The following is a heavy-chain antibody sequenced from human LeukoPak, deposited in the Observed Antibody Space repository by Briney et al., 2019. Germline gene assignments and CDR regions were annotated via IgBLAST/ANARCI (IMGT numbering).Heavy chain of an antibody. Sequence: PSETLSLTCTVSGGSISSYYWSWIRQPPGKGLEWIGYIYYSGSTNYNPSLKSRVTISVDTSKNQFSLKLSSVTAADTAVYYCARHSIVVVPAAMRWFDPWGQGTLVTVSS. D-gene: IGHD2-2*01. CDR2: IYYSGST. CDR1: GGSISSYY. V-gene: IGHV4-59*08. CDR3: ARHSIVVVPAAMRWFDP. J-gene: IGHJ5*02.